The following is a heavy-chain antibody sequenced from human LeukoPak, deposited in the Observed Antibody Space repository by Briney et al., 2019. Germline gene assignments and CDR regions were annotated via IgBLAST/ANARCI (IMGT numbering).Heavy chain of an antibody. D-gene: IGHD3-22*01. CDR1: GGSISSGGYY. J-gene: IGHJ4*02. V-gene: IGHV4-31*03. Sequence: SQTLSLTCTVSGGSISSGGYYWSWIRQHPGKGLEWIGYIYYSGSTYYNPSLKSRVTISVDTSKNQFSLKLSSVTAADTAVYYCARANYYDSTGYLPVVYPSDYWGQGTLVTVSS. CDR2: IYYSGST. CDR3: ARANYYDSTGYLPVVYPSDY.